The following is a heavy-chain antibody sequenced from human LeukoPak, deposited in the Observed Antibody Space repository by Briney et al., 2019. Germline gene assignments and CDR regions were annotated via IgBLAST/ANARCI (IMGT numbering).Heavy chain of an antibody. CDR3: ASEGGSSWWDNWLDP. D-gene: IGHD6-13*01. CDR2: IKSDGSST. V-gene: IGHV3-74*01. CDR1: DISFGSDS. J-gene: IGHJ5*02. Sequence: QPVVSLRLSWAASDISFGSDSMHWVRQAPGRGLEWISRIKSDGSSTDYADPVKGRFIISRDNAKNMLYLYMNSLRVEDTAVYYCASEGGSSWWDNWLDPWGQGTLVTVSS.